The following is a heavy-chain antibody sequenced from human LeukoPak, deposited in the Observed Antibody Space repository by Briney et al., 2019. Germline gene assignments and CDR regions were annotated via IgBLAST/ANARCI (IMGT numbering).Heavy chain of an antibody. V-gene: IGHV4-59*10. J-gene: IGHJ4*02. CDR2: IYTSGST. Sequence: SETLSLTCAVYGGSFSGYYWSWIRQPPGKGLEWIGRIYTSGSTNYNPSLKSRVTMSVDTSKNQFSLKLSSVTAADTAVYYCATGYYYDSSGYYYEDYWGQGTLVTVSS. CDR1: GGSFSGYY. CDR3: ATGYYYDSSGYYYEDY. D-gene: IGHD3-22*01.